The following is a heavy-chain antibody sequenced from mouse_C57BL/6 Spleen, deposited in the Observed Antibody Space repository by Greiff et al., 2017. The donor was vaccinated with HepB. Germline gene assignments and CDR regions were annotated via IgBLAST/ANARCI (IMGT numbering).Heavy chain of an antibody. V-gene: IGHV3-6*01. D-gene: IGHD3-2*02. CDR1: GYSITSGYY. CDR2: ISYDGSN. J-gene: IGHJ3*01. CDR3: ARDGQLRLRAWFAY. Sequence: VQLKQSGPGLVKPSQSLSLTCSVTGYSITSGYYWNWIRQFPGNKLEWMGYISYDGSNNYNPSLKNRISITRDTSKNQFFLKLNSVTTEDTATYYCARDGQLRLRAWFAYWGQGTLVTVSA.